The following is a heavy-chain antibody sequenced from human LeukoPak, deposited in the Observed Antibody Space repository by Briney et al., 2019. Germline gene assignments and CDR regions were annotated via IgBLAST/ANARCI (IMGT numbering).Heavy chain of an antibody. V-gene: IGHV3-66*04. CDR1: GFTVSSNY. CDR2: IYSGGST. CDR3: ASHSEGCGGDCSYGMDV. Sequence: LTGGSLRLSCAASGFTVSSNYMSWVRQAPGKGLEWVSVIYSGGSTYYADSVKGRFTISRDNSKNTLYLQMNSLRAEDTAVYYCASHSEGCGGDCSYGMDVWGQGTTVTVSS. J-gene: IGHJ6*02. D-gene: IGHD2-21*02.